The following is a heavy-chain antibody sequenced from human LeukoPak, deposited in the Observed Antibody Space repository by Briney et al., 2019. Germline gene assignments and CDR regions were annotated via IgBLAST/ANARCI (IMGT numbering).Heavy chain of an antibody. Sequence: ASVKVSCKVSGYTLTELSMHWVRQAPGKGLEWMGGFDPEDGETIYAQKFQGRVTITTDESTSTAYMELSSLRSEDTAVYYCARPDSSGYYYLGYWGQGTLVTVSS. D-gene: IGHD3-22*01. J-gene: IGHJ4*02. CDR3: ARPDSSGYYYLGY. CDR2: FDPEDGET. CDR1: GYTLTELS. V-gene: IGHV1-24*01.